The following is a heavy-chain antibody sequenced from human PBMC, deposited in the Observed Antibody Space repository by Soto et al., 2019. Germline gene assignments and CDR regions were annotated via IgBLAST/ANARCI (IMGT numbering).Heavy chain of an antibody. Sequence: QVTLKESGPVLVKPTETLTLTCTVSGFSLSNARMGVSWIRQPPGKALEWLAHIFSNDEKSYSTSLKSRLTISKDTSKSQVVLTMTNMDPVDTATYYCARTEVQWLVGYYYYYGMDVWGQGTTVTVSS. V-gene: IGHV2-26*01. CDR1: GFSLSNARMG. CDR2: IFSNDEK. J-gene: IGHJ6*02. D-gene: IGHD6-19*01. CDR3: ARTEVQWLVGYYYYYGMDV.